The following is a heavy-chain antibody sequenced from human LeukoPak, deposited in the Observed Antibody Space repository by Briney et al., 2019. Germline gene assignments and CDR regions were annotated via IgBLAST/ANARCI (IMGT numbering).Heavy chain of an antibody. D-gene: IGHD1-26*01. CDR1: GGSISSGSYY. CDR2: IYTSGST. Sequence: PSQTLSLTCTVSGGSISSGSYYWSWIRQPAGKGLEWIGRIYTSGSTNYNPSLKSRVTISVDTSKNQFSLKLSADTAADTAVYYCASIPVGASYFDYWGQGTLVTVSS. V-gene: IGHV4-61*02. J-gene: IGHJ4*02. CDR3: ASIPVGASYFDY.